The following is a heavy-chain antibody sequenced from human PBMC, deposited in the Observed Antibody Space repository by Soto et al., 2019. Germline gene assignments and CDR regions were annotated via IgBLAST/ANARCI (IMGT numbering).Heavy chain of an antibody. CDR3: ASEVSSTDGMDV. Sequence: SETLSLTCTVSGDSSVSSSSYYWGWIRQPPGKGLEWIGSIYYTGNTFYSPSFRSRLTISVGTSKSQFSLKLRSVTAADTATYYCASEVSSTDGMDVWGQGTTVTVSS. CDR2: IYYTGNT. D-gene: IGHD2-15*01. CDR1: GDSSVSSSSYY. J-gene: IGHJ6*02. V-gene: IGHV4-39*01.